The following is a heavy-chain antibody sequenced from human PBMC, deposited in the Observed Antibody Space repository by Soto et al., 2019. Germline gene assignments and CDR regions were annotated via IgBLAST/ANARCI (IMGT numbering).Heavy chain of an antibody. CDR1: GGSISSYY. Sequence: SETLSLTCTVSGGSISSYYWSWIRQPPGKGLEWIGYIYYSGGTNYNPSLKSRVTISVDTSKNQFSLKLSSVTAADTAVYYCARHYYGSGSYLKNWFDPWGQGTLVTVSS. J-gene: IGHJ5*02. CDR3: ARHYYGSGSYLKNWFDP. V-gene: IGHV4-59*01. CDR2: IYYSGGT. D-gene: IGHD3-10*01.